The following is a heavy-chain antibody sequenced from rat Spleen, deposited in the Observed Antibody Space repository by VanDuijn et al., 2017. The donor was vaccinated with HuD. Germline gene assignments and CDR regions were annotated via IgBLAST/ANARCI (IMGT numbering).Heavy chain of an antibody. D-gene: IGHD1-9*01. V-gene: IGHV5-29*01. CDR2: ISYGDSSGHSST. J-gene: IGHJ2*01. CDR1: GFTFSDYY. CDR3: ARRHYGYTDYFDF. Sequence: EVQLVESDGGLLQPGRSLKLSCAASGFTFSDYYMAWVRQAPTKGLEWVATISYGDSSGHSSTYYRDSVKGRFTISRDNAKSTLSLQMDSLRSEDTATYYCARRHYGYTDYFDFWGQGVMVTVSP.